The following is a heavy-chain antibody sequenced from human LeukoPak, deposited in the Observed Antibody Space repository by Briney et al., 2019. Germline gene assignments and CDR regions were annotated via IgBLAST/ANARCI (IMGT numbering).Heavy chain of an antibody. J-gene: IGHJ4*02. Sequence: PSETLSLTCTVSGGSITGYYWNWIRQPAGQGLEWLGRVYSSGVGNYNPALTSRVTMAVDTSKNQFSLKLTSLTAADTAVYYCAREEFLHEIDSSGYFVYWGQGTLVTVSS. D-gene: IGHD3-22*01. CDR3: AREEFLHEIDSSGYFVY. CDR2: VYSSGVG. V-gene: IGHV4-4*07. CDR1: GGSITGYY.